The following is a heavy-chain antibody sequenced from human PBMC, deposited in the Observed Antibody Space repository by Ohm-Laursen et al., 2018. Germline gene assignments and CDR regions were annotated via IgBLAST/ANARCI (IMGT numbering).Heavy chain of an antibody. CDR2: VYYTGTT. Sequence: SDTLSLTCTVSGDSMNDYYWSWIRQPAGKGLEYIGRVYYTGTTDYNPSLNSRVTVSIDTSNNQFSLNLNSVTAADTAVYYCVRDRHSPSWGDPDFFDYWGRGTLVTVSS. J-gene: IGHJ4*02. D-gene: IGHD6-6*01. V-gene: IGHV4-4*07. CDR1: GDSMNDYY. CDR3: VRDRHSPSWGDPDFFDY.